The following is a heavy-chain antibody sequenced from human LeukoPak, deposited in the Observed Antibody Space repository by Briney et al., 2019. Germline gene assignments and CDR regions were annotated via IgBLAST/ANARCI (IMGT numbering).Heavy chain of an antibody. J-gene: IGHJ5*01. CDR3: AKDRHAPGRYCSSTSCFPFDS. D-gene: IGHD2-2*01. V-gene: IGHV3-48*01. CDR2: ISSSSSTI. CDR1: GFTFSSYS. Sequence: PGGSLRLSCAACGFTFSSYSMNWVRQAPGKGLEWVSYISSSSSTIYYADSVKGRFTISRDNAKNSLYLQMNGLRAEDTAVYYCAKDRHAPGRYCSSTSCFPFDSWGQGTLVTVSS.